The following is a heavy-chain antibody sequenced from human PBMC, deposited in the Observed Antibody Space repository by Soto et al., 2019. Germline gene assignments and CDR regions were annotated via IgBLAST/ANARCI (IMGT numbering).Heavy chain of an antibody. CDR2: IYYSGST. CDR3: ARHVILWFGELDWFDP. CDR1: GGSISSSSYY. J-gene: IGHJ5*02. Sequence: SETLSLTCTVSGGSISSSSYYWGWIRQPPGKGLEWIGSIYYSGSTYYNPSLKSRVTISVDTSKNQFSLKLSSVTAADTAVYYCARHVILWFGELDWFDPWGQGTLVTVSS. V-gene: IGHV4-39*01. D-gene: IGHD3-10*01.